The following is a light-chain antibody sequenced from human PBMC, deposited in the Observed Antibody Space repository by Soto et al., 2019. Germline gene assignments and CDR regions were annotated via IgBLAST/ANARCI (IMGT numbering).Light chain of an antibody. CDR1: QGISSW. CDR3: QHYNSYSEA. CDR2: AAS. Sequence: IQVSQSPSTLSASVGDRVTITCRASQGISSWLAWYQQKPGKAPKLLIYAASSLQSGVPSRFSGSGSGTEFTLTISSLQPDDFATYYCQHYNSYSEAFGQGTKVDVK. V-gene: IGKV1-5*01. J-gene: IGKJ1*01.